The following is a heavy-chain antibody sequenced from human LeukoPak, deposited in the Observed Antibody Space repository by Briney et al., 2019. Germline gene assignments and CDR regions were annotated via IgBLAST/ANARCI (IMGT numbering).Heavy chain of an antibody. V-gene: IGHV3-11*06. CDR2: ISTTSGFT. J-gene: IGHJ4*02. CDR1: GFIFSDYY. CDR3: ARDISRSPRDY. Sequence: GGSLRLSCAASGFIFSDYYMSWIRQAPGKGLEWISYISTTSGFTKYADSVKGRFIVSRDNAKNTLYLQMNSLGVDDTAVYYCARDISRSPRDYWGQGTLVTVSS. D-gene: IGHD3-9*01.